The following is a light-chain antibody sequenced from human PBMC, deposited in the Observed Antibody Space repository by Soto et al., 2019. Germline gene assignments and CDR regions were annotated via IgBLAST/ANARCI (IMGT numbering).Light chain of an antibody. V-gene: IGLV1-40*01. CDR2: GNS. Sequence: QSVLTQPPSVSGAPGQRVTISCTGSSSNIGAGYDVHWYQQLPGTAPKLLIYGNSNRPSGVPDRFSGSKSGTSASRAITGLHAEDEADYYCQSYDSSLSGAVFGGGTKLTVL. CDR3: QSYDSSLSGAV. J-gene: IGLJ2*01. CDR1: SSNIGAGYD.